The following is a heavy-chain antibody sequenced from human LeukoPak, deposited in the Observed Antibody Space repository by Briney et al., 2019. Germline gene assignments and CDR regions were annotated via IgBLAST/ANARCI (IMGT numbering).Heavy chain of an antibody. J-gene: IGHJ5*02. CDR1: GVSLSDYY. D-gene: IGHD5-24*01. CDR3: ARERASSNYNNYFDP. CDR2: ITHSGST. Sequence: PSETLSLTCEVYGVSLSDYYWSWIRQSPGKGLEWIGDITHSGSTKYNPSIKSRVAISIDRSKNQFFLRLSPVTVADTAVYYCARERASSNYNNYFDPWGQGTPVTVSS. V-gene: IGHV4-34*01.